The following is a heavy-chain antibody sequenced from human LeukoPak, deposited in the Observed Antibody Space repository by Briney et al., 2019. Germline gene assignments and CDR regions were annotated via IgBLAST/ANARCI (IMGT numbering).Heavy chain of an antibody. CDR1: GYSISSGFY. D-gene: IGHD5-18*01. Sequence: SETLSLTCTVSGYSISSGFYWGWIRQPPGKGLEWIGSIYHSGSTYYNPSLKSRVTISVDTSKNQFSLKLSSVTAADTALYYCARENGYRYDYWGQGTLVTVSS. J-gene: IGHJ4*02. CDR2: IYHSGST. CDR3: ARENGYRYDY. V-gene: IGHV4-38-2*02.